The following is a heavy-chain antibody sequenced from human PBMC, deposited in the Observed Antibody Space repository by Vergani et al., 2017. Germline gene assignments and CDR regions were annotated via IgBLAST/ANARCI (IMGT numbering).Heavy chain of an antibody. CDR1: GFSFDDYA. V-gene: IGHV3-9*01. CDR2: ITWNSGSI. Sequence: EVQLVGSGGGLVQPGRSLRLSCAASGFSFDDYAMHWVRQAPAKGLEWVSGITWNSGSIGYADSVKGRFTISRDNAKNSLYLQMNSLRAEDTAVYYCARALSSGYYWGQGTLVTVSS. J-gene: IGHJ4*02. D-gene: IGHD3-22*01. CDR3: ARALSSGYY.